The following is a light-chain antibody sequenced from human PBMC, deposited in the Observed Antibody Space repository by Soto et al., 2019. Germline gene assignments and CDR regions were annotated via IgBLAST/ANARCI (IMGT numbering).Light chain of an antibody. CDR1: QSVNNY. CDR2: DVF. J-gene: IGKJ4*01. CDR3: PQRSHWSCLT. V-gene: IGKV3-11*01. Sequence: EIVLTQSPATLSLSPGERATLSCRASQSVNNYLAWYQQKPGQAPRLVIYDVFNRATGTPARFSGSGSATDYTLTTSSLAPAEFGVYDCPQRSHWSCLTFRGGTRVEIK.